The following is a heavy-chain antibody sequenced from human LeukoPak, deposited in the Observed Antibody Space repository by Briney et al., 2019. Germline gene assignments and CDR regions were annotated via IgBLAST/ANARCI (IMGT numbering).Heavy chain of an antibody. D-gene: IGHD3-3*01. Sequence: GRSLRLSCAASGFTFSSYSMNWVRQTPGKGLEWVSYISSSSSTIYYADSVKGRFTISRDNAKNSLYLQMNSLRAEDTAVYYCASTIRFLEWLSYFDYWGQGTLVTVSS. CDR2: ISSSSSTI. J-gene: IGHJ4*02. CDR1: GFTFSSYS. V-gene: IGHV3-48*01. CDR3: ASTIRFLEWLSYFDY.